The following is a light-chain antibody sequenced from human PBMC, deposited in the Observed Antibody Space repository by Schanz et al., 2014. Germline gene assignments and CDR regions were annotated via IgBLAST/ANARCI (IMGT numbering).Light chain of an antibody. J-gene: IGLJ3*02. CDR1: SSDVGGYNY. Sequence: QSALTQPASVSGSPGQSITISCTGTSSDVGGYNYVSWYQQHPGKAPKLMIYDVSSRPSGVPDHFSGSKSGSTASLTVSGLQAEDEADYYCCSYAGSSSWVFGGGTKLTVL. V-gene: IGLV2-8*01. CDR2: DVS. CDR3: CSYAGSSSWV.